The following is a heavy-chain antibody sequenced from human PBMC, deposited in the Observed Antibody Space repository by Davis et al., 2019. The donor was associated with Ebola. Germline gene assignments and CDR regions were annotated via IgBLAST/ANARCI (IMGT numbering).Heavy chain of an antibody. Sequence: PSETLSLTCAVYGGSFSGYYWSWIRQPPGKGLEWIGEINHSGSTNYNPSLKSRVTISVDTSKNQFSLKLGSVTAADTAVYYCARGLNYYGSRYYYYYGMDVWGQGTTVTVSS. CDR1: GGSFSGYY. J-gene: IGHJ6*02. D-gene: IGHD3-10*01. CDR2: INHSGST. V-gene: IGHV4-34*01. CDR3: ARGLNYYGSRYYYYYGMDV.